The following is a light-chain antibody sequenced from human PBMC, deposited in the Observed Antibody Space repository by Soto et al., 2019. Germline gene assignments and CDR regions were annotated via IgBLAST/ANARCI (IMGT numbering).Light chain of an antibody. CDR3: KQYNSSPGLT. Sequence: IGLTLSPGTLSLSTGERATLSCRASQRVSSSHLAWYQQKPGQAPRLLIYGAFNRATGIPDRFSGSGSGTDFILTISRLEPEDFAVYYCKQYNSSPGLTFGGGTKVDIK. V-gene: IGKV3-20*01. CDR1: QRVSSSH. CDR2: GAF. J-gene: IGKJ4*01.